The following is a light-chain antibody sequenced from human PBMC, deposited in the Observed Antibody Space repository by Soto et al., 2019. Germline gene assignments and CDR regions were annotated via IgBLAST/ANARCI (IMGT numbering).Light chain of an antibody. CDR1: QSVRSN. V-gene: IGKV3-15*01. CDR3: QHYDNWPLT. Sequence: ETVMTQSPATLSVSPGERATLSCRASQSVRSNLAWYQQKPAQAPRLLIYGASTRATGIPARFSGSGSGTEFTLTISSLQSEDFAVYYCQHYDNWPLTFGQGTKVEI. CDR2: GAS. J-gene: IGKJ1*01.